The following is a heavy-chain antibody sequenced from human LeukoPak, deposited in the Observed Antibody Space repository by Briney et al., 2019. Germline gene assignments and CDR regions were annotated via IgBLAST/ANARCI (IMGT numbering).Heavy chain of an antibody. D-gene: IGHD2-2*01. CDR2: IRDDGSNK. J-gene: IGHJ2*01. CDR1: GFTFSSFG. Sequence: GRSLRLSCAASGFTFSSFGMHWVRQAAGHGLEWVGFIRDDGSNKYYATSVKGRVTIPRDNSKTTLYLQMTSLRAEDTAVYYCAKAPLPAADYWYFDLWGRGTLVTVSS. CDR3: AKAPLPAADYWYFDL. V-gene: IGHV3-30*02.